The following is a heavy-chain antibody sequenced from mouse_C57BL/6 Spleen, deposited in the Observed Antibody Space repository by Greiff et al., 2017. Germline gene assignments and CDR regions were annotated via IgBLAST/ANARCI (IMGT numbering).Heavy chain of an antibody. CDR1: GFNIKDDY. CDR2: IDPENGDT. V-gene: IGHV14-4*01. CDR3: TSIYDGYPWFAY. D-gene: IGHD2-3*01. J-gene: IGHJ3*01. Sequence: VHVKQSGAELVRPGASVKLSCTASGFNIKDDYMHWVKQRPEQGLEWIGWIDPENGDTEYASKFQGKATITADTSSNTAYLQLSSLTSEDTAVYYCTSIYDGYPWFAYWGQGTLVTVSA.